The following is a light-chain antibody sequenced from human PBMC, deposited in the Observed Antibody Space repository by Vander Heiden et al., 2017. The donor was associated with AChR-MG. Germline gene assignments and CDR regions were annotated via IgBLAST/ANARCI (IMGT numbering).Light chain of an antibody. CDR3: AAWDDSLLGLV. CDR1: SSNIGSNT. CDR2: RGD. Sequence: QSVLTQPPSASGTPGQRVTISCSGSSSNIGSNTVNWYQRLPVTAPKLLIFRGDQRPSGVPDRFSGSKSDTSASLAISGLQSEDEADYYCAAWDDSLLGLVFGGGTKLTVL. V-gene: IGLV1-44*01. J-gene: IGLJ3*02.